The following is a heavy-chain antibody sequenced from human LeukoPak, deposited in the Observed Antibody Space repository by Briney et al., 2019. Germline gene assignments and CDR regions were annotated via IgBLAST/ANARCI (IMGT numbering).Heavy chain of an antibody. CDR1: GFTFSSYS. CDR2: ISSSSSYI. V-gene: IGHV3-21*01. Sequence: PGGSLRLSCAASGFTFSSYSMNWVRQAPGEGLEWVSSISSSSSYIYYADSVKGRFTISRDNAKNSLYLQMNSLRAEDTAVYYCARVRGGHNWNEMLYWGQGTLVTVSS. J-gene: IGHJ4*02. D-gene: IGHD1-20*01. CDR3: ARVRGGHNWNEMLY.